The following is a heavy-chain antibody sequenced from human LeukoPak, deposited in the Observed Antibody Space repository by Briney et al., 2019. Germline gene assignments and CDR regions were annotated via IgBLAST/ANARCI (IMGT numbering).Heavy chain of an antibody. V-gene: IGHV3-66*02. Sequence: GGSLRLSCAASGFTISSNYMSWVCQAPGKGLEWVSVIYSGGSTYYADSVKGRFTISRDNSKNTLYLQMNSLRAEDTAVYYCAGGLDTGYYYYYGMDVWGQGTTVTVSS. J-gene: IGHJ6*02. CDR2: IYSGGST. CDR1: GFTISSNY. CDR3: AGGLDTGYYYYYGMDV. D-gene: IGHD3-9*01.